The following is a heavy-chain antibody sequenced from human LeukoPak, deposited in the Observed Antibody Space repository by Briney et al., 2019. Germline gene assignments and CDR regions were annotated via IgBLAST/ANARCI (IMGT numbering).Heavy chain of an antibody. J-gene: IGHJ4*02. CDR3: AKDRPNYYESNGHYYRRDGDY. D-gene: IGHD3-22*01. CDR1: GFTFSFYA. Sequence: PGGSLRLSCAASGFTFSFYAMSWVRQAPGKGLEWVSSISSRSDYTYYEDSVKGRFTASRDNSKSTLYLQMNSLRAEDTAIYYCAKDRPNYYESNGHYYRRDGDYWGQGTLVTVSS. CDR2: ISSRSDYT. V-gene: IGHV3-23*01.